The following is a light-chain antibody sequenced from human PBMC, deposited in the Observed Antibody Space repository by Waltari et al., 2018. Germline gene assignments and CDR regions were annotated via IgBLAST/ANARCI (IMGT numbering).Light chain of an antibody. V-gene: IGLV2-14*03. CDR1: SSDLGGSNY. Sequence: QSALTQHASVSGSPGQSTTISCNGTSSDLGGSNYVSWYQQHPGKAPKLMSYDVSNRPSGVSNRFSGSKSGNTASLTISGLQAEDEADYYCSSYTSSSTLVFGGGTKLTVL. CDR2: DVS. J-gene: IGLJ2*01. CDR3: SSYTSSSTLV.